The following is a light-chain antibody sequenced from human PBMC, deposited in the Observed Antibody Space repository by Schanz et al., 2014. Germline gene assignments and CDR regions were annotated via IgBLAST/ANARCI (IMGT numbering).Light chain of an antibody. CDR1: SSDVGGYNY. J-gene: IGLJ3*02. V-gene: IGLV2-14*01. CDR3: SSHTSSNTWV. Sequence: QSALTQPASVSGSPGQSITISYTGTSSDVGGYNYVSWYQQHPGKAPKLMIYDVTNRPSGVSDRFSGSKSGNTASLTISGLQAEDEADYYCSSHTSSNTWVFGGGTKLTVL. CDR2: DVT.